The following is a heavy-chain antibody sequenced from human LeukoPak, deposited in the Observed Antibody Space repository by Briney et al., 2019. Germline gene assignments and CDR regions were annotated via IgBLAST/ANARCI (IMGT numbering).Heavy chain of an antibody. CDR2: ISDSGDIT. J-gene: IGHJ4*02. CDR3: ASNGGATRKWELPREVDY. D-gene: IGHD1-26*01. V-gene: IGHV3-23*01. CDR1: GFTFSNYA. Sequence: GGSLRLSCAASGFTFSNYALNWVRQAPGKGLEWVSIISDSGDITDYADSVKGRFTISRDNSKNMLYLQMNSLRAEDTAVYYCASNGGATRKWELPREVDYWGQGTLVTVSS.